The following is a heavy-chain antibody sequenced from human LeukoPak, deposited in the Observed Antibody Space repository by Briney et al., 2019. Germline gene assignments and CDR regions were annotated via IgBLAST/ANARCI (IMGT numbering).Heavy chain of an antibody. D-gene: IGHD6-6*01. Sequence: HGASVKVSCKASGGTFSSYAISWVRQAPGQGLEWMGGIIPIFGTANYAQKFQGRVTITTDESTSTAYMELSSLRSEDTAVYYCARDSSIAARSFDYWGQGTLVTVSS. CDR2: IIPIFGTA. CDR3: ARDSSIAARSFDY. V-gene: IGHV1-69*05. J-gene: IGHJ4*02. CDR1: GGTFSSYA.